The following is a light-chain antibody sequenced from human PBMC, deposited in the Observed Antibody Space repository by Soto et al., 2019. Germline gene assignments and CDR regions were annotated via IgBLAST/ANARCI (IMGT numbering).Light chain of an antibody. CDR3: CLSPGSLTWL. J-gene: IGLJ3*02. V-gene: IGLV2-11*01. CDR2: EVN. CDR1: GSDVGDSSH. Sequence: QSALTQPRSVSGSPGQSVTISCTATGSDVGDSSHVSWYQLHPGKAPKLMIYEVNNRPSEVPDRFSGSKSGSTASLTISGLQAEDEAESYCCLSPGSLTWLFGGGTKLTVL.